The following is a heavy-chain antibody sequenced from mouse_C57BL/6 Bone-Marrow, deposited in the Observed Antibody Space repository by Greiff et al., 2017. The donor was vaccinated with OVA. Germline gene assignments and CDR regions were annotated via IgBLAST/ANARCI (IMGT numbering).Heavy chain of an antibody. D-gene: IGHD1-1*01. Sequence: DVKLVESGGGLVQSGRSLRLSCAASGFTFTDYYMSWVRQPPGKALEWLGFIRNKANGYTTEYSASVKGRFTISRDNSQSILYLQMNALRAEDSATYYCARYYYGSSYPWWYFDVWGTGTTVTVSS. CDR2: IRNKANGYTT. J-gene: IGHJ1*03. CDR3: ARYYYGSSYPWWYFDV. V-gene: IGHV7-3*01. CDR1: GFTFTDYY.